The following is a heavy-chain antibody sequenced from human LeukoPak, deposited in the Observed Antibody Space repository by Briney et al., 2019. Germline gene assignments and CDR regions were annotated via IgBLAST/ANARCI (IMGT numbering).Heavy chain of an antibody. CDR3: ARDNGVVHGVYYMDV. CDR2: IKQDGSEK. Sequence: GRSLRLSCAASGFTFSNYWMTWVRQAPGKGLEWVADIKQDGSEKLYVNSVRGRFTISRDNAKISLFLEMNSLRAEDTAVYYCARDNGVVHGVYYMDVWGKGTTVTVSS. V-gene: IGHV3-7*01. J-gene: IGHJ6*03. CDR1: GFTFSNYW. D-gene: IGHD3-3*01.